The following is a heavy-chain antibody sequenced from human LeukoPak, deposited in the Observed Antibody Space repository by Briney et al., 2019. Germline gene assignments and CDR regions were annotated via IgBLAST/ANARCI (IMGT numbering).Heavy chain of an antibody. V-gene: IGHV4-4*09. Sequence: NPSETLSRTCTISGGSISTYSWNWIRQPPGKGLEWIGRIYTSGTTNYNPSLGSRVTISVDTSINQLSLKLSSVTAADTAVYYCGRRVQEARSIGSANWLDPWGQGILVTVSS. CDR2: IYTSGTT. CDR1: GGSISTYS. D-gene: IGHD3-10*01. J-gene: IGHJ5*02. CDR3: GRRVQEARSIGSANWLDP.